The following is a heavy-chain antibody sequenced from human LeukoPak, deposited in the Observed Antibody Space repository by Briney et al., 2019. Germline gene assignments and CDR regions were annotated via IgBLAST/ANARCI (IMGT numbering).Heavy chain of an antibody. CDR2: IYNDGSTT. CDR1: GFMFCKSW. J-gene: IGHJ5*02. Sequence: GGSLRLSCAASGFMFCKSWMHWVRQVPGKGPVWVARIYNDGSTTNYADSVKGRFTISRGNAANTLFLQMSSLRAEDTAVYYCAREKDDHGDPGPLDAWGQGDLVTVSS. D-gene: IGHD4-17*01. CDR3: AREKDDHGDPGPLDA. V-gene: IGHV3-74*01.